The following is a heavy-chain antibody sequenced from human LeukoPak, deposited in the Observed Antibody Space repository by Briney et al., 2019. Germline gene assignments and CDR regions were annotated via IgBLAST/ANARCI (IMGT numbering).Heavy chain of an antibody. V-gene: IGHV4-61*09. CDR2: FYSSTRT. J-gene: IGHJ6*04. CDR3: ARCMSELDYGDYAYYYHMDV. Sequence: SETLSLTCTVSGDSLTSGSRYWSWIRQPAGKGLEWIGHFYSSTRTTYNPSLESRVTISGDTAKNQFSMKLDSVTAADTAVYFCARCMSELDYGDYAYYYHMDVWGKGTTVTVSS. CDR1: GDSLTSGSRY. D-gene: IGHD4-17*01.